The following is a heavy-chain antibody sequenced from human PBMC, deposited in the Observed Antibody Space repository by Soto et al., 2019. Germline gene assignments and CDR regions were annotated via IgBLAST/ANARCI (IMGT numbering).Heavy chain of an antibody. V-gene: IGHV4-34*01. CDR1: GGSISGYY. J-gene: IGHJ4*02. CDR3: ARGPGIAAAGRIGYGY. D-gene: IGHD6-13*01. CDR2: INHSGST. Sequence: SQPLSVTCGVGGGSISGYYWSCIRQPPGKGLEWIGEINHSGSTNYNPSLKSRVTISVDTSKNQFSLKLSSVTAADTAVYYCARGPGIAAAGRIGYGYWGQGTLVTVSS.